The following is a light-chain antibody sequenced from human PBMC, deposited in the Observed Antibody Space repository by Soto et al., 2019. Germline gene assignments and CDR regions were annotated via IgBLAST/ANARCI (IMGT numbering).Light chain of an antibody. J-gene: IGLJ2*01. CDR1: SSDVGSYNL. CDR2: EGS. V-gene: IGLV2-23*03. CDR3: CSYAGSSTFRVV. Sequence: QSALTQPASVSGSPGQSITISCTGTSSDVGSYNLVSWYQQHPGKAPKLMIYEGSQRPSGVSNRFSGSKSGNTASLTISGLQAEDEADYYCCSYAGSSTFRVVFGGGTKVTVL.